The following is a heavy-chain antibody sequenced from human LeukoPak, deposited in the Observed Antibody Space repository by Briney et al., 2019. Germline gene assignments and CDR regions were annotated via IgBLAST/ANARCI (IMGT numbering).Heavy chain of an antibody. V-gene: IGHV4-39*07. D-gene: IGHD6-19*01. CDR2: IYYTGNT. CDR3: AGGVAVAGIPFDY. CDR1: GGSISSTSYY. J-gene: IGHJ4*02. Sequence: PSETLSLTCTVSGGSISSTSYYWGWIRQPPGKGLEWIGSIYYTGNTHYKPSLKSRVTISVDTSKNQFSLKLSSVTAADTAVYYCAGGVAVAGIPFDYWGQGTLVTVSS.